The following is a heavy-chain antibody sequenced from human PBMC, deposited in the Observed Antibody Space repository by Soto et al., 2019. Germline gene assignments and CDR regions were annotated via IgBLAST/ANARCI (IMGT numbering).Heavy chain of an antibody. D-gene: IGHD3-16*02. J-gene: IGHJ4*02. V-gene: IGHV3-15*01. CDR1: GFTFSNAW. CDR3: TTMDYVWGSYRYQGFDY. Sequence: EGSLRLSCAASGFTFSNAWMSWVRQAPGKGLEWVGRIKSKTDGGTTDYAAPVKGRFTISRDDSKNTLYLQMNSLKTEDTAVYYCTTMDYVWGSYRYQGFDYWGQGTLVTVSS. CDR2: IKSKTDGGTT.